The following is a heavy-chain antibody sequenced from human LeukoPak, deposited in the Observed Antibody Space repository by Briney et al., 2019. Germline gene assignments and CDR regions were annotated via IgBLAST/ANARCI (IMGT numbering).Heavy chain of an antibody. V-gene: IGHV3-64*01. J-gene: IGHJ3*02. D-gene: IGHD3-22*01. CDR1: GFTFSSFA. CDR2: ISSNGGST. CDR3: ARETYDSSGHAFDI. Sequence: GGSLRLSCAASGFTFSSFAMHWVRQAPGKGLEYVSAISSNGGSTYYANSVKGRFTISRDNSKNTLYLQMGSLRAEDMAVYYCARETYDSSGHAFDIWGQGTMVTVSS.